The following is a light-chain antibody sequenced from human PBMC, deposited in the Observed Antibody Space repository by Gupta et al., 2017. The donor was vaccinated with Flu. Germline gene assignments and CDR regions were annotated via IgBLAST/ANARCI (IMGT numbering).Light chain of an antibody. CDR3: QTYDNSLSGGV. V-gene: IGLV1-40*01. CDR1: SSNIGAPYD. Sequence: SVLTQPPSVSGAPGERVTMSCTGSSSNIGAPYDVQWYQQLPGAAPKLLIQFNDQRPSGVPDRFSASRSGTTASLAITGLQAEDEANYYCQTYDNSLSGGVFGGGTKLTVL. CDR2: FND. J-gene: IGLJ3*02.